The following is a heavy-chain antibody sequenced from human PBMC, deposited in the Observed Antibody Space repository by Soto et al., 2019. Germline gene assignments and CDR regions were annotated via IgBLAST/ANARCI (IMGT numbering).Heavy chain of an antibody. CDR1: GFTFSSYS. J-gene: IGHJ6*03. CDR3: ARMTAMAERSYYYYYYMDV. Sequence: GGSLRLSCAASGFTFSSYSMNWVRQAPGKGLEWVSYISSSSSTIYYADSVKGRFTISRDNAKNSLYLQMNSLRAEDTAVYYCARMTAMAERSYYYYYYMDVWGKGTTVTVSS. CDR2: ISSSSSTI. D-gene: IGHD5-18*01. V-gene: IGHV3-48*01.